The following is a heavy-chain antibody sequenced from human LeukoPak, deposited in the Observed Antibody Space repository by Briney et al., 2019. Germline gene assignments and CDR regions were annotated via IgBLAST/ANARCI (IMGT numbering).Heavy chain of an antibody. CDR2: INPNSGGT. Sequence: ASVKVSCKASGYTFTGYYMHWVRQAPGQGLEWMGLINPNSGGTNYAQKFQGRVTMTRDTSISTAYMELSRLRSDDTAVYYCARERAVGYLRGYYFDYWGQGTLVTVSS. V-gene: IGHV1-2*02. CDR3: ARERAVGYLRGYYFDY. CDR1: GYTFTGYY. D-gene: IGHD4-17*01. J-gene: IGHJ4*02.